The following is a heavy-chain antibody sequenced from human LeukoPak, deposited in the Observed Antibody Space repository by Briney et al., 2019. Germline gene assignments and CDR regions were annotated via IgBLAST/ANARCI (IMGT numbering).Heavy chain of an antibody. Sequence: GGSLRLSCAASGFTFSDYYMSWIRQAPGKGLEWVSYISSSGSTIYYADSVKGRFTISRDNAKNSLYLQMNSLRAEDTAVYYCAREDLAYCGGDCQDAFDIWGQGTMVTVSS. CDR3: AREDLAYCGGDCQDAFDI. D-gene: IGHD2-21*02. V-gene: IGHV3-11*01. CDR2: ISSSGSTI. CDR1: GFTFSDYY. J-gene: IGHJ3*02.